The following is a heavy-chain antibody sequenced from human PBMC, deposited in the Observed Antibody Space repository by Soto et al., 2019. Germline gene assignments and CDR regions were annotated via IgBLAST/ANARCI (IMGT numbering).Heavy chain of an antibody. Sequence: SETLSLTCSVSGSSFSNFYWSWIRQPAGKGLEWIGRIYTSGATSYNPSLKSRVTMSVDTSQTQMSLSVRSVTAADTAVYFCARGGIQLSYAFDYWGPGILVTVSS. J-gene: IGHJ4*02. CDR3: ARGGIQLSYAFDY. V-gene: IGHV4-4*07. D-gene: IGHD1-1*01. CDR2: IYTSGAT. CDR1: GSSFSNFY.